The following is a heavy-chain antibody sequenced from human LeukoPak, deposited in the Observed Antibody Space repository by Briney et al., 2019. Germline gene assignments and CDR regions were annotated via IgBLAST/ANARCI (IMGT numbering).Heavy chain of an antibody. V-gene: IGHV6-1*01. J-gene: IGHJ4*02. Sequence: SQTLSLTCAISGDSVSSNSAAWNWIRQSPSRGLEWLGRTYYRSKWYTYYAVSVKGRITINSDTSKNQFSLQLNSVTPEDTAVYYCAIYAIKFPWELPDFDYWGQGTLVTVSS. CDR2: TYYRSKWYT. CDR1: GDSVSSNSAA. D-gene: IGHD1-26*01. CDR3: AIYAIKFPWELPDFDY.